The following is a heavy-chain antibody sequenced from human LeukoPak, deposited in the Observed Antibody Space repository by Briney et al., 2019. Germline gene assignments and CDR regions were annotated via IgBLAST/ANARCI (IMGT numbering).Heavy chain of an antibody. CDR3: ARDDNGSGSQPFDY. CDR2: IYHSGST. CDR1: GDSISSYY. J-gene: IGHJ4*02. D-gene: IGHD3-10*01. V-gene: IGHV4-59*12. Sequence: SETLSLTCTVSGDSISSYYWSWIRQPPGKGLEWIGEIYHSGSTNYNPSHKSRVTISVDKSKNQFSLKLSSVTAADTAVYYCARDDNGSGSQPFDYWGQGTLVTVSS.